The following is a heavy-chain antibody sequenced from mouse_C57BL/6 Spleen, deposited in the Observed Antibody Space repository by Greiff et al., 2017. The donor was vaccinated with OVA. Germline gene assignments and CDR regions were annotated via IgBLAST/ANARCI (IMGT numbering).Heavy chain of an antibody. J-gene: IGHJ4*01. CDR1: GYTFTEYT. CDR2: FYPGSGSI. CDR3: ARHEAYDGTLGAMDY. D-gene: IGHD2-3*01. Sequence: VKLMESGAELVKPGASVKLSCKASGYTFTEYTIHWVKQRSGQGLEWIGWFYPGSGSIKYNEKFKDKATLTADKSSSTVYMELSRLTSEDSAVYFCARHEAYDGTLGAMDYWGQGTSVTVSS. V-gene: IGHV1-62-2*01.